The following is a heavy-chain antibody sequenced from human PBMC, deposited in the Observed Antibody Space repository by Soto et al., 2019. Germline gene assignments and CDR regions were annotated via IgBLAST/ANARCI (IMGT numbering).Heavy chain of an antibody. CDR2: IYYSGST. CDR1: GGSISRYY. J-gene: IGHJ4*02. V-gene: IGHV4-59*08. D-gene: IGHD6-19*01. Sequence: QVQLQESGPRLVKPSETLSLTCTVSGGSISRYYWSWIRQPPGKGQEWIGYIYYSGSTNYNPSLKRRVTTTVDTPKNQEPRKRSSVTAADTAVYNCVGSGWDGREVDYWGQGTLVTVSS. CDR3: VGSGWDGREVDY.